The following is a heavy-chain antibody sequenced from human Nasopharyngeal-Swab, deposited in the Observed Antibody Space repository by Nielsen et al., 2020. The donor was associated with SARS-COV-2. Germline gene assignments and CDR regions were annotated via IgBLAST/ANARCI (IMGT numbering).Heavy chain of an antibody. CDR2: IYYSGST. J-gene: IGHJ4*02. CDR1: GGSVSSGSYY. CDR3: ARAGAEMIFGVVITFDY. Sequence: SETLSLTFTVSGGSVSSGSYYWSWIRQPPGKGLEWIGYIYYSGSTNYNPSLKSRVTISVDTSKNQFSLKLSSVTAADTAVYYCARAGAEMIFGVVITFDYWGQGTLVTVSS. D-gene: IGHD3-3*01. V-gene: IGHV4-61*01.